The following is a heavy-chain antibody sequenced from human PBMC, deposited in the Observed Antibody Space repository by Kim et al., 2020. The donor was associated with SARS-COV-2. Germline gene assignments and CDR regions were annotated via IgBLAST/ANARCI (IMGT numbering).Heavy chain of an antibody. Sequence: SETLSLTCTVSGGSISSSSYYWGWIRQPPGKGLEWIGSIYYSGSTYYNPSLKSRVTISVDTSKNQFSLKLSSVTAADTAVYYCARKPIAAALYYYYGMDVWGQGTTVTVSS. CDR2: IYYSGST. D-gene: IGHD6-13*01. J-gene: IGHJ6*02. CDR1: GGSISSSSYY. CDR3: ARKPIAAALYYYYGMDV. V-gene: IGHV4-39*01.